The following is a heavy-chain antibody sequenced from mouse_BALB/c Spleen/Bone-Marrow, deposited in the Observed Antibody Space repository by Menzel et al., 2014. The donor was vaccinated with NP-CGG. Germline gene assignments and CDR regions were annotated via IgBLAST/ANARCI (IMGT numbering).Heavy chain of an antibody. CDR2: INPNNGGT. Sequence: VQLQQSGPELVKPGASVKISCKTSGYTFTDYTTHWVRQSHGKSLEWIGNINPNNGGTSYNQKFKGKATLTVHKSSSTAYMERRSLTSEDSAVYHCVRGRWDSWGQGTPLSDSS. CDR1: GYTFTDYT. J-gene: IGHJ2*01. CDR3: VRGRWDS. V-gene: IGHV1-22*01. D-gene: IGHD2-3*01.